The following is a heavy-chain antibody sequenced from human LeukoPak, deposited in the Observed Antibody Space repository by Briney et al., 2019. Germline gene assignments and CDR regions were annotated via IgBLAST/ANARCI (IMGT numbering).Heavy chain of an antibody. CDR2: ISSSSSYI. CDR1: GFTFSSYI. CDR3: ARLPYSGSCIDY. D-gene: IGHD1-26*01. V-gene: IGHV3-21*01. J-gene: IGHJ4*02. Sequence: GGSLRLSCAASGFTFSSYIMNWVRQAPGKGLEWVSSISSSSSYIYYADSVKGRFTISRDNAKNSLYLQMNSLRAEDTAVYYCARLPYSGSCIDYWGQGTLVTVSS.